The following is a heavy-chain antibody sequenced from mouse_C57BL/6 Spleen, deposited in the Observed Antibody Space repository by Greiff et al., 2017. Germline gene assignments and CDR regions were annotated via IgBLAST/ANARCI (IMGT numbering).Heavy chain of an antibody. CDR3: ARGGLTGNAMDY. CDR2: IWSGGST. CDR1: GFSLTSYG. D-gene: IGHD4-1*01. Sequence: VKLMESGPGLVQPSQSLSITCPVSGFSLTSYGVHWVRQSPGKGLEWLGVIWSGGSTDYNAAFISRLSIRKDNSKSQVFFKMNSLQADDTAIYYCARGGLTGNAMDYWGQGTSVTVSS. V-gene: IGHV2-2*01. J-gene: IGHJ4*01.